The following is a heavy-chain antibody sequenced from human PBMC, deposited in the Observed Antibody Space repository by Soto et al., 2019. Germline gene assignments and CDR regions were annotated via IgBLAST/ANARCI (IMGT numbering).Heavy chain of an antibody. CDR1: RFTISGHA. Sequence: SLRLSCAASRFTISGHAMHWVRQAPGKGLEWLAVISYDGSDKFYGDSVKGRFTISRHNSKNTLYLQMNSLRAEDTAVYYCATTRIQLWYYYYGMDVWGQGTTVTVSS. V-gene: IGHV3-30*03. J-gene: IGHJ6*02. CDR2: ISYDGSDK. CDR3: ATTRIQLWYYYYGMDV. D-gene: IGHD5-18*01.